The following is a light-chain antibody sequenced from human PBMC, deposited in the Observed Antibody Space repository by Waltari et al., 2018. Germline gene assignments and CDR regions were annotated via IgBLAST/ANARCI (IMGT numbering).Light chain of an antibody. CDR3: QQSYSTPRT. J-gene: IGKJ4*01. Sequence: DIQMTQTPSSLSASVGARVTISCRASRSIGNYLQWFQQKPGKAPKLLIVAASSLQSGLPSQFSGSGSGTDFTLTISSLQPEDFATYYCQQSYSTPRTFGGGTKVEIK. CDR1: RSIGNY. CDR2: AAS. V-gene: IGKV1-39*01.